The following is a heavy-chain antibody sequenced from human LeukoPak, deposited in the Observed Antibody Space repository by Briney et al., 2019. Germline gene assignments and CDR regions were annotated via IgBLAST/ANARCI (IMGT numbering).Heavy chain of an antibody. CDR1: GFTFDDYA. CDR3: AKGFSPRFGEGDDAFDI. J-gene: IGHJ3*02. D-gene: IGHD3-10*01. CDR2: ISWNSGSI. V-gene: IGHV3-9*01. Sequence: PGGSLRLSCAASGFTFDDYAMPWVRQAPGKGLEWVSGISWNSGSIGYADSVKGRFTISRDNAKNSLYLQMNSLRAEDTALYYCAKGFSPRFGEGDDAFDIWGQGTMVTVSS.